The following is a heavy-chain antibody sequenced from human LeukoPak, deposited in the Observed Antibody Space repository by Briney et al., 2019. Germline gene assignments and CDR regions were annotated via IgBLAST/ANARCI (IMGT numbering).Heavy chain of an antibody. D-gene: IGHD2-15*01. Sequence: GASVKVSCKASGYTFTGYYMHWVRQAPGQGLEWMGWINPNSGGTNYAQKFQGRVTMTRDTSISTAYMELSRLRSDDTAVYYCARETYCSGGSCYSCDYWGQGTLVPVSS. J-gene: IGHJ4*02. CDR2: INPNSGGT. CDR3: ARETYCSGGSCYSCDY. V-gene: IGHV1-2*02. CDR1: GYTFTGYY.